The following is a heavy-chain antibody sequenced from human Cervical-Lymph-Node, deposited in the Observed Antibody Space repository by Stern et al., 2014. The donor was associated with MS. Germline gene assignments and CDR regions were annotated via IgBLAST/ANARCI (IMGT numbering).Heavy chain of an antibody. CDR3: ARSSETSDRWYSLGYDL. CDR1: GGTFSKFP. Sequence: QVQLGQSGAEVTKPGSSVKVSCQASGGTFSKFPSSWVRQAPGQGLEWMGGVFPVFGPPAYAQEFRGRVTITADVATSTVYMELSSLRSDDTAVYYCARSSETSDRWYSLGYDLWGQGTLVTVSS. V-gene: IGHV1-69*01. J-gene: IGHJ5*02. D-gene: IGHD6-13*01. CDR2: VFPVFGPP.